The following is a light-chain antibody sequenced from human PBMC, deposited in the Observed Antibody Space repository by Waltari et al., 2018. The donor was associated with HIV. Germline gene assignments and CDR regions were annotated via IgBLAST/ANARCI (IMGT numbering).Light chain of an antibody. Sequence: DIVLAQSPVTLPLSPGDIATLSCRASQSIGNNFLSWYQQRTGQAPRLLIYDDPKRATGIPDRFTGSGSGTDFTLSISRLEPEDFAMYYCQQYRSSPGTFGQGTNLEI. CDR1: QSIGNNF. J-gene: IGKJ2*01. CDR2: DDP. V-gene: IGKV3-20*01. CDR3: QQYRSSPGT.